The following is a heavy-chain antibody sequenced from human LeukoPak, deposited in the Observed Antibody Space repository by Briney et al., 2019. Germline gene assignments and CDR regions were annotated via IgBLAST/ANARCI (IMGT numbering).Heavy chain of an antibody. V-gene: IGHV3-48*01. CDR3: TTDDVTTYFDY. D-gene: IGHD1-1*01. J-gene: IGHJ4*02. Sequence: PGGSLRLSCAASGFTFSSYSMNWVRQAPGKGLEWVSYISSSSSTIYYADSVKGRFTISRDNAKNSLYLQMNSLRAEGTAVYYCTTDDVTTYFDYWGQGTLVTVSS. CDR2: ISSSSSTI. CDR1: GFTFSSYS.